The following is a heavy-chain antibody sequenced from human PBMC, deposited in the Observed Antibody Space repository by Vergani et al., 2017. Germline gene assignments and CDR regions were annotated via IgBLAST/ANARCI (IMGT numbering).Heavy chain of an antibody. V-gene: IGHV3-21*04. CDR1: GFTFSSYS. D-gene: IGHD3-22*01. CDR2: ISSSSSYI. J-gene: IGHJ5*02. Sequence: EVQLVESGGGLVQPGGSLRLSCAASGFTFSSYSMNWVRQAPGKGLEWVSSISSSSSYIYYADSVKGRFTISRDNSKNTLYLQMNSLRAEDTAVYYCATLGMIVVAWGQGTLVTVSS. CDR3: ATLGMIVVA.